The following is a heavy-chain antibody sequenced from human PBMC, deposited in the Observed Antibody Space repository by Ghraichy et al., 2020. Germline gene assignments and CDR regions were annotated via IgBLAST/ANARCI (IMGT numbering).Heavy chain of an antibody. J-gene: IGHJ4*02. V-gene: IGHV3-23*01. CDR3: AKDRALGGGSCFDY. D-gene: IGHD2-15*01. CDR1: GFTFSSYA. Sequence: GALRLSCAASGFTFSSYAMSWVRQAPGKGLEWVSAISGSGANTYYAVSVNGRFTISRDNSKNTLYLQMNSLRAEDTAVYYCAKDRALGGGSCFDYWGQGALVTVSS. CDR2: ISGSGANT.